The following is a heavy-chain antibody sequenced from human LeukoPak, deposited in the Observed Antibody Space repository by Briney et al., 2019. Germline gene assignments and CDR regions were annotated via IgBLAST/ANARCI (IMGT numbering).Heavy chain of an antibody. CDR2: INHSGST. CDR1: GGSFSGYY. V-gene: IGHV4-34*01. D-gene: IGHD6-13*01. Sequence: SETLSLTCAVYGGSFSGYYWSWIRQPPGKGLEWIGEINHSGSTNYNPSLKSRVTISVDTSKNQFSLKLSSVTAADTAVYYCARGVAAAGGSNWFDPWGQGTLVTVSS. CDR3: ARGVAAAGGSNWFDP. J-gene: IGHJ5*02.